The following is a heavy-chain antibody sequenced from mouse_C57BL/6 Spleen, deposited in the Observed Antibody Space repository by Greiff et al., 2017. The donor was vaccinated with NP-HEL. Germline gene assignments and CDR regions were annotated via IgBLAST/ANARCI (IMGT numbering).Heavy chain of an antibody. V-gene: IGHV1-82*01. CDR2: IYPGDGDT. CDR3: ARFGLYYGSSYWYFDV. CDR1: GYAFSSSW. D-gene: IGHD1-1*01. Sequence: VKLQESGPELVKPGASVKISCKASGYAFSSSWMNWVKQRPGKGLEWIGRIYPGDGDTNYNGKFKGKATLTADKSSSTAYMQLSSLTSEDSAVYFCARFGLYYGSSYWYFDVWGTGTTVTVSS. J-gene: IGHJ1*03.